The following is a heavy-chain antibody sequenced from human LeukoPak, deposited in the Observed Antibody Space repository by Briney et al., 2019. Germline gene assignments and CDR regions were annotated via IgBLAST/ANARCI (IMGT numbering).Heavy chain of an antibody. CDR2: ICSGGST. J-gene: IGHJ4*02. Sequence: GGSLRLSCAASGFTVSSNYMSWVRQAPGKGLEWVSVICSGGSTYYADSVKGRFTISRDNSKNTLYLQMNSLRAEDTAVYYCARDEYSSGWYKSGDYWGQGTLVTVSS. CDR1: GFTVSSNY. CDR3: ARDEYSSGWYKSGDY. D-gene: IGHD6-19*01. V-gene: IGHV3-53*01.